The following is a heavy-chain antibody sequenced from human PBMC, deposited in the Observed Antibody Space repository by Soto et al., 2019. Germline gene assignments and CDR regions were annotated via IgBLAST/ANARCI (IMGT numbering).Heavy chain of an antibody. CDR2: IYYSGST. V-gene: IGHV4-31*03. Sequence: SETLSLTCTVSGGSISSGGYYWSWIRQHPGKGLEWIGYIYYSGSTYYNPSLKSRVTISVDTSKNQFSLKLSSVTAADTAVYYCARARGFQQQHADYFDYWGQGTLVTVSS. CDR1: GGSISSGGYY. CDR3: ARARGFQQQHADYFDY. J-gene: IGHJ4*02. D-gene: IGHD6-13*01.